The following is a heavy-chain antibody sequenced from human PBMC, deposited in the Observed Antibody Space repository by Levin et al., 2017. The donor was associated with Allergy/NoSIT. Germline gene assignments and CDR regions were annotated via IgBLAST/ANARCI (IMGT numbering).Heavy chain of an antibody. Sequence: GSLRLSCTVSGGSISSSSYYWGWIRQPPGKGLEWIGSIYYSGSTYYNPSLKSRVTISVDTSKNQFSLKLSSVTAADTAVYYCAREAAARTMGGLGGMENWFDPWGQGTLVTVSS. CDR1: GGSISSSSYY. J-gene: IGHJ5*02. V-gene: IGHV4-39*07. CDR2: IYYSGST. D-gene: IGHD6-13*01. CDR3: AREAAARTMGGLGGMENWFDP.